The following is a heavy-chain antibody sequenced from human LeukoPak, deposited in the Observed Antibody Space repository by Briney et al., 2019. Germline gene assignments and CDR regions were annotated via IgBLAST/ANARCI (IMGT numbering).Heavy chain of an antibody. Sequence: SETLSLTCAVYGGSFSGYYWSWIRQPPGKGLEWIGEINHSGSTNYNPSLKSRVTISVDTSKNQFSLKLSSVTAADTAVYYCARGGAYYDFLSGYPVDYWGQGTLVTVSS. CDR1: GGSFSGYY. V-gene: IGHV4-34*01. CDR3: ARGGAYYDFLSGYPVDY. J-gene: IGHJ4*02. CDR2: INHSGST. D-gene: IGHD3-3*01.